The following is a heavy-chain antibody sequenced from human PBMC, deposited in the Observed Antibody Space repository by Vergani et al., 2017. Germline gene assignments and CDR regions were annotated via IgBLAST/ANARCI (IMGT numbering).Heavy chain of an antibody. CDR3: ARHTTYTDS. CDR2: IYLADSDT. V-gene: IGHV5-51*01. J-gene: IGHJ4*02. D-gene: IGHD1-1*01. Sequence: EGELGQSGPEMRKPGESLKISCKGSEYSLGNYWIGWVRQMPGKGLEWMGIIYLADSDTRYSPSFQGQVTIPADKSISTSFLQWDSLKASDTALYYCARHTTYTDSWGQGTLVTVSS. CDR1: EYSLGNYW.